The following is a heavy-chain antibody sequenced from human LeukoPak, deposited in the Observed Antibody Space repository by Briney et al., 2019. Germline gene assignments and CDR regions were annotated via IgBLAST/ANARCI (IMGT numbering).Heavy chain of an antibody. J-gene: IGHJ3*02. V-gene: IGHV4-34*01. D-gene: IGHD6-13*01. CDR2: INHSGST. Sequence: GSLRLSCAASGFTFSSYAMSWVRQPPGKGLEWIGEINHSGSTNYNPSLKSRVTISVDTSKNQFSLKLSSVTAADTAVYYCARTLNRMAAAGNYAFDIWGQGTMVTVSS. CDR3: ARTLNRMAAAGNYAFDI. CDR1: GFTFSSYA.